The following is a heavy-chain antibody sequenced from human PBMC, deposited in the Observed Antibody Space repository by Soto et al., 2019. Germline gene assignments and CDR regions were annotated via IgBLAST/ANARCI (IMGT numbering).Heavy chain of an antibody. CDR3: ARDLAGAATDY. CDR2: IYHSGST. Sequence: SITGAFSVYSVSIGYYWGCIRQPPGKGLEWIGSIYHSGSTYYNPSLKSRVTISVDTSKNQFSLKLSSVTAADTAVYYCARDLAGAATDYWGQGTLVTVSS. V-gene: IGHV4-38-2*02. D-gene: IGHD6-25*01. J-gene: IGHJ4*02. CDR1: VYSVSIGYY.